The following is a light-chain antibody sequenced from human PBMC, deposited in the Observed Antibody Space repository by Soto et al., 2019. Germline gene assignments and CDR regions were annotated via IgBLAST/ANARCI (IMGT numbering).Light chain of an antibody. Sequence: QSALTQPASVSGSPGQSITISCTGTSNDVGDYNYVSWYQQHPGKAPKLMIYEVSNRPSGVSNRFSGSKSGNTASLTISGLQAEDEADYYCSSYSSSRTPLYVFGGGTKLTVL. CDR1: SNDVGDYNY. CDR2: EVS. CDR3: SSYSSSRTPLYV. J-gene: IGLJ1*01. V-gene: IGLV2-14*01.